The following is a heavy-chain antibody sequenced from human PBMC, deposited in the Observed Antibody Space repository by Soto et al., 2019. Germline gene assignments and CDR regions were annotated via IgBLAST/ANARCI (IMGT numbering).Heavy chain of an antibody. J-gene: IGHJ4*02. V-gene: IGHV4-59*01. Sequence: ETLSLTCTVSGGSISSNYWTWIRQPPGKGPEWIGYVYNSGSTNYNPSLKSRVTISEDTSKSQFSLKVNSMTAAGTAVYYCARYRREAVAGYTLDNWGQGILVTVSS. CDR2: VYNSGST. D-gene: IGHD6-13*01. CDR3: ARYRREAVAGYTLDN. CDR1: GGSISSNY.